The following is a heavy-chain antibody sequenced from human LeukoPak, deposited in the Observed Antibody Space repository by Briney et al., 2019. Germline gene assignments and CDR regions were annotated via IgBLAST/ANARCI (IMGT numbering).Heavy chain of an antibody. CDR3: AKDYDILTGSEY. Sequence: PGGSLRLSCAASGFTFSSYAMSWVRHAPGKGLEWVSAISGSSGSTYYADSVKGRFTISRDNSKNTLYLQMNSLRAEDTAVYYCAKDYDILTGSEYWGQGTLVTVSS. D-gene: IGHD3-9*01. J-gene: IGHJ4*02. CDR2: ISGSSGST. V-gene: IGHV3-23*01. CDR1: GFTFSSYA.